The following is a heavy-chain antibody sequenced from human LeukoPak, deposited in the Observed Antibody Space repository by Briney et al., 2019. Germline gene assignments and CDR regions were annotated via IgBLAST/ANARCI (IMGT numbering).Heavy chain of an antibody. D-gene: IGHD4-17*01. CDR2: IIPIFGTA. J-gene: IGHJ4*02. V-gene: IGHV1-69*13. Sequence: SVKVSCKASGGTFSSYAISWVRQAPGQGLEWMGGIIPIFGTANYAQKFQGRVTITAGESTSTAYMELSSLRSEDTAVYYCASLLDYGDSYYFDYWGQGTLVTVSS. CDR3: ASLLDYGDSYYFDY. CDR1: GGTFSSYA.